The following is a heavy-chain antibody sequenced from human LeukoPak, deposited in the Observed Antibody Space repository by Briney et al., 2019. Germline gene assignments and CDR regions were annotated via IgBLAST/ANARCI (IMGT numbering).Heavy chain of an antibody. CDR2: ISGSGGSI. CDR3: ARDGPHYDIDY. D-gene: IGHD3-9*01. CDR1: GFTVRSYA. J-gene: IGHJ4*02. Sequence: PGGSLRLSCAASGFTVRSYAMSWVRQAPGKGLEWVSDISGSGGSIYYADSVKGRFTISRDSSDNTLYLQMNSLRAEDTAVYFCARDGPHYDIDYWGQGTLVTVS. V-gene: IGHV3-23*01.